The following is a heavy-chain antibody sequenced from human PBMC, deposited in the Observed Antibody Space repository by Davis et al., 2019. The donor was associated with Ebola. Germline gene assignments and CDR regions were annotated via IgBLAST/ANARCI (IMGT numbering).Heavy chain of an antibody. CDR3: EARMDV. D-gene: IGHD5-12*01. V-gene: IGHV3-11*01. J-gene: IGHJ6*02. CDR2: IGSRGSPI. CDR1: GFTFTSYY. Sequence: PGGSLRLSCAASGFTFTSYYMNWIRQPPGKGLEWLSYIGSRGSPIYYADSVKGRFTISRDNAKNSLYLQMNSLRADDTAVYYCEARMDVWGQGTTVIVSS.